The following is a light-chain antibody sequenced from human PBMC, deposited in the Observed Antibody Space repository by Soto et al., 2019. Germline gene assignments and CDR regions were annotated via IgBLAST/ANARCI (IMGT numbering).Light chain of an antibody. J-gene: IGKJ2*01. CDR1: QSISNN. V-gene: IGKV3-15*01. Sequence: EIVMTQSPATLSASPGETATLSCRASQSISNNLAWYQQKPGQAPRLLIYDASTRATGIPARFSGSGSGTEFPLTISSLQSEDFAVYYCQQCNNWPPAFGQGTKLEI. CDR2: DAS. CDR3: QQCNNWPPA.